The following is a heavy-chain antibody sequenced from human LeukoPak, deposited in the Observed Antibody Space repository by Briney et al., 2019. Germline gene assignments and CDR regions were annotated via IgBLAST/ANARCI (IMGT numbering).Heavy chain of an antibody. CDR3: ARGIAAYYMDV. CDR2: IQYRGDS. Sequence: SETLSLTCTVSGYSISTGSYWGWIRQPPGKGLEWIGNIQYRGDSYYNPSLKSRVTISLDTSKNQFSLRLNSVTAADTAVYYCARGIAAYYMDVWGKGTTVTVSS. J-gene: IGHJ6*03. CDR1: GYSISTGSY. V-gene: IGHV4-38-2*02. D-gene: IGHD6-13*01.